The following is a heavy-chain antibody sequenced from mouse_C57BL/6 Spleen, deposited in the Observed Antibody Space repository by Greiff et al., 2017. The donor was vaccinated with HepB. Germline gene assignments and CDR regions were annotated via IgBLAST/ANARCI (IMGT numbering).Heavy chain of an antibody. J-gene: IGHJ2*01. CDR2: IHPNSGST. V-gene: IGHV1-64*01. Sequence: VQLQQPGAELVKPGASVKLSCKASGYTFTSYWMHWVKQRPGQGLEWIGMIHPNSGSTNYNEKFKSKATLTVDKSSSTAYMQLSSLTSEDSAVYHCAREEAYYSNYFDYWGQGTTLTVSS. D-gene: IGHD2-5*01. CDR1: GYTFTSYW. CDR3: AREEAYYSNYFDY.